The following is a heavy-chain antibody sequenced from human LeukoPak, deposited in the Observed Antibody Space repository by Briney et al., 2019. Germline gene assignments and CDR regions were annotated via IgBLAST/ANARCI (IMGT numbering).Heavy chain of an antibody. CDR1: GGSISSNY. Sequence: PSETLSLTCTVPGGSISSNYWSRIRQPPGKGLEWIGYIYSSGSTNYNPSLKSRVTISVDTSKNQFSLNLSSVTAADTAVYYCARGAIAVAGIVDYWGQGTRVTVSS. D-gene: IGHD6-19*01. V-gene: IGHV4-59*01. CDR2: IYSSGST. J-gene: IGHJ4*02. CDR3: ARGAIAVAGIVDY.